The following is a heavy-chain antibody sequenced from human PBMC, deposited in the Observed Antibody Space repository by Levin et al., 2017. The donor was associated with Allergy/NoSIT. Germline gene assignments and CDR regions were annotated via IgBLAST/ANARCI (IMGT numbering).Heavy chain of an antibody. CDR2: IIPIFGTT. D-gene: IGHD5-24*01. V-gene: IGHV1-69*06. J-gene: IGHJ4*02. CDR1: GDTFSSYT. Sequence: SVKVSCKASGDTFSSYTTNWVRQTPGQGLEWMGGIIPIFGTTNYARRFQGRLTITADKSTRTTYMELSSLSSEDTAVYYCASPQVNGATTESYYWGQGTLVTVSS. CDR3: ASPQVNGATTESYY.